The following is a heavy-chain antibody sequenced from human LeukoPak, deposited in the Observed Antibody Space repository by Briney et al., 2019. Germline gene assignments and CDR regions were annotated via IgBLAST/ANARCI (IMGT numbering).Heavy chain of an antibody. CDR3: ARDLNYDYVWGSTEFDY. Sequence: GGSLRLSCAASGFTFSSYSMNWVRQAPGKGLEWVSSISSSSSYIYYADSVRGRFTISRDNAKNSLYLQMNSLRAEDTAVYYCARDLNYDYVWGSTEFDYWGQGTLVTVSS. CDR2: ISSSSSYI. V-gene: IGHV3-21*01. J-gene: IGHJ4*02. D-gene: IGHD3-16*01. CDR1: GFTFSSYS.